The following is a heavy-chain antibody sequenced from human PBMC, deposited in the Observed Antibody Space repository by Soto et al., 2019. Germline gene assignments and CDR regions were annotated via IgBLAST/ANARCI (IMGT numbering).Heavy chain of an antibody. D-gene: IGHD3-16*02. CDR3: ARGGMITFGGVIEDSYTNDMDV. CDR2: INPSGGST. V-gene: IGHV1-46*01. J-gene: IGHJ6*02. CDR1: GYTFTSYY. Sequence: ASVKVSCKASGYTFTSYYMHWVRQAPGQGLEWMGIINPSGGSTSYAQKFQGRVTMTRDTSTSTVYMELSSLRSEDTAVYYCARGGMITFGGVIEDSYTNDMDVRGQRATVTVSS.